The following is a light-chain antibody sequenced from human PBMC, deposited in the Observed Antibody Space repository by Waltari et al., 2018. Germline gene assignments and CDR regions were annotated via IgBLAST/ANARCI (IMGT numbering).Light chain of an antibody. CDR2: DAS. J-gene: IGKJ4*01. CDR1: KDISKN. CDR3: QQYENLPLT. Sequence: DIQMTQSPSSLSASVGDRVTITCQASKDISKNLHWFQQKPGKAPNPLIYDASNLHTGVPSRFSGSKSGTDFTFTISSLQPEDIATYYCQQYENLPLTFGGGTKVEIK. V-gene: IGKV1-33*01.